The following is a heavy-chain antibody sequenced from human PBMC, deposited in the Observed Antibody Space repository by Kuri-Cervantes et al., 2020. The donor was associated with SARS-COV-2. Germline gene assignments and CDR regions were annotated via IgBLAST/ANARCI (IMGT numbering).Heavy chain of an antibody. J-gene: IGHJ4*02. Sequence: GGSLRLSCAASGSTFSSYSMNWVRQAPGKGLEWVSSISSSSSYIYYADSVKGRFTISRDNAKNSLYLQMNSLRAEDTAVYYCAKDPRSISWYVFDYWGQGTLVTVSS. CDR1: GSTFSSYS. D-gene: IGHD6-13*01. CDR3: AKDPRSISWYVFDY. CDR2: ISSSSSYI. V-gene: IGHV3-21*01.